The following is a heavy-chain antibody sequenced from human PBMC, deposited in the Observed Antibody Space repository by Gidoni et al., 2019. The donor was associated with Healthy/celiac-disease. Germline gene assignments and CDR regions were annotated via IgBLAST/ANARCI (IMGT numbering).Heavy chain of an antibody. CDR1: GVSISSRSYY. CDR2: IYTSGGT. Sequence: QVQLQESGPGLVKPSQTLSLTCTVSGVSISSRSYYWTWIRQPAGKGLEWIGRIYTSGGTNYNPSLKSRVTISVDMSKNQFSLKLSSVTAADTAVDYCARAGFWSGFSWFDPWGQGTLVTVSS. V-gene: IGHV4-61*02. J-gene: IGHJ5*02. D-gene: IGHD3-3*01. CDR3: ARAGFWSGFSWFDP.